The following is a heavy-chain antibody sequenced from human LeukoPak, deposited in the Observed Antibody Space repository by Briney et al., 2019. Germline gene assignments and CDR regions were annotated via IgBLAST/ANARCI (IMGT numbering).Heavy chain of an antibody. D-gene: IGHD6-6*01. CDR1: GFTFTSYP. CDR2: ISYDGDTK. V-gene: IGHV3-30-3*01. J-gene: IGHJ4*02. Sequence: TGGSLRLSCAASGFTFTSYPMHWVRQAPGKGLEWLAVISYDGDTKHYADSVKGRFSISRDNSKNTLFLQMNSLRAEDTAVYYCAKASLLYSSSTDYWGQGTVVTVSS. CDR3: AKASLLYSSSTDY.